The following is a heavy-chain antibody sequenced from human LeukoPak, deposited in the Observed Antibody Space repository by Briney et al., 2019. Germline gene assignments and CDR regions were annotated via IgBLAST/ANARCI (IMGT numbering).Heavy chain of an antibody. CDR3: ARGRGSS. CDR2: TGTRGTTM. V-gene: IGHV3-48*02. J-gene: IGHJ5*02. Sequence: PGGSLRLSCAASGFTFTSYVMNWVRQPPGKGLEWISYTGTRGTTMYHADSVKGRFTISRDNAKNSLYLQMNSLRDEDTAIYYCARGRGSSWGQGTLVTVSS. D-gene: IGHD2-21*01. CDR1: GFTFTSYV.